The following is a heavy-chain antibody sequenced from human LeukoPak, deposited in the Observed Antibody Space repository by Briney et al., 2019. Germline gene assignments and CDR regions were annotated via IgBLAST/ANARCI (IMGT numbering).Heavy chain of an antibody. CDR1: GGSFSSYY. CDR3: ARLYYFWRGYSC. J-gene: IGHJ4*02. D-gene: IGHD3-3*01. Sequence: PSETLSLTCAVYGGSFSSYYWSWILQPPGKGLEWIGEINHSGSTNYNPSLKSRVTISVDTSKNQFSLKLSSVTAADTAGYYCARLYYFWRGYSCWGQGTLVTVSS. CDR2: INHSGST. V-gene: IGHV4-34*01.